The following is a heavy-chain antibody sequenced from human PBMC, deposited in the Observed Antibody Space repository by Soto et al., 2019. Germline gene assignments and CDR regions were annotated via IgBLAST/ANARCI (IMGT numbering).Heavy chain of an antibody. J-gene: IGHJ5*02. D-gene: IGHD6-13*01. Sequence: GGSLRLSCAASGFTFHSFTMNWVRQAPGKGLEWVSTISSNSAYIYYTDALRGRFTISRDNAKNSLHLQMNSLRAEDTAVYYCTRDASRDSSARGWFDPWGPGTLVTVSS. CDR1: GFTFHSFT. CDR3: TRDASRDSSARGWFDP. CDR2: ISSNSAYI. V-gene: IGHV3-21*01.